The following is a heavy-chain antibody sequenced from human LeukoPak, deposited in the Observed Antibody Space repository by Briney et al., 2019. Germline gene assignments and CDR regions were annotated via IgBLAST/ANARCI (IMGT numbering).Heavy chain of an antibody. J-gene: IGHJ5*01. V-gene: IGHV4-34*01. D-gene: IGHD6-13*01. CDR1: GGLFSGYY. Sequence: SDTLPLLCAVCGGLFSGYYWLGLRQPREKAVEWIGEITYCGNTNYHAPLESRVPITIDTPKTQLSLALTSVTAGDTAVYFCGRLYIGGYSRSTNYNWFDAWGQGTLVTVSS. CDR3: GRLYIGGYSRSTNYNWFDA. CDR2: ITYCGNT.